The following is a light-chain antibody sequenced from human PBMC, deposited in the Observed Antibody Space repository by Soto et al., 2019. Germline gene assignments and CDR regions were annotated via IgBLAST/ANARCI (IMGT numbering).Light chain of an antibody. V-gene: IGKV1-39*01. J-gene: IGKJ5*01. CDR3: QQSYSTPIT. CDR1: QSVSDY. CDR2: TAS. Sequence: DIQMTQSPSSLSASVGDRVTITCRASQSVSDYLNWYQQKPGKAPKLLIYTASILQGGVPSRFSGSGSGTDFTLTISSLQPEDFATYFCQQSYSTPITFGQGTRLEIK.